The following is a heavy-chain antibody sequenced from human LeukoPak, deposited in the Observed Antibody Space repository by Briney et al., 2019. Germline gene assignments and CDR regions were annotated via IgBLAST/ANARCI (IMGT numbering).Heavy chain of an antibody. D-gene: IGHD3-16*02. V-gene: IGHV1-2*02. CDR2: IDPSSGAT. CDR1: GYTFSDHY. CDR3: ARAQHYDYIWGTSRPVNFDY. Sequence: ASVKVSCKSPGYTFSDHYMHWVRQAPGQGLEWMGWIDPSSGATNYAQNFQGRVTMTRDTSINTAYMELSRLRSDDTAVYYCARAQHYDYIWGTSRPVNFDYWGRGNLVNVSP. J-gene: IGHJ4*02.